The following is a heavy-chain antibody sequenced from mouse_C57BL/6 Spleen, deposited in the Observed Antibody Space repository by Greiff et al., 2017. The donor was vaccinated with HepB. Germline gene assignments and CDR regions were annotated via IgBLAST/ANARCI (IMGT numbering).Heavy chain of an antibody. CDR2: IYPGDGDT. J-gene: IGHJ4*01. V-gene: IGHV1-80*01. Sequence: VQLQQSGAELVKPGASVKISCKASGYAFSSYWMNWVKQRPGKGLEWIGQIYPGDGDTNYNGKFKGKATLTADKSSSTAYMQLSSLTSEDSAVYFCARFSFYGKAMDYWGQGTSVTVSS. CDR3: ARFSFYGKAMDY. CDR1: GYAFSSYW. D-gene: IGHD2-10*01.